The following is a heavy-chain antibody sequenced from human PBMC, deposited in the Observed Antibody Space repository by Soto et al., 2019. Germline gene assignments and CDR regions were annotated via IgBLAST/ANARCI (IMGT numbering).Heavy chain of an antibody. CDR3: TVSRGDSYGPLDYYYFLDV. CDR2: IRSKDNSYAT. V-gene: IGHV3-73*01. J-gene: IGHJ6*02. Sequence: PGGTLRLSCAASGFTFSGSAMHWVRQASGKGLEWVGRIRSKDNSYATAYAASVIGRFIISREDSKNTAYLQMNSLKTEDTAVYYCTVSRGDSYGPLDYYYFLDVWGQGTTVTVSS. CDR1: GFTFSGSA. D-gene: IGHD5-18*01.